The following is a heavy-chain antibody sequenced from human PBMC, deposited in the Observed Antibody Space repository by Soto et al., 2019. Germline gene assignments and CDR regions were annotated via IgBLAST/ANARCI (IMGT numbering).Heavy chain of an antibody. Sequence: TSETLSLTCTVSVDSITTYCCSWIRQPARKGLDWVGRIYTNGNTNSHHTPTIRVTMTVDTSKTQFSLNLTSVTATATAMSYCEWYSNNWFQTEGMDVWGQGTTVTVSS. D-gene: IGHD6-13*01. CDR2: IYTNGNT. V-gene: IGHV4-4*07. CDR3: EWYSNNWFQTEGMDV. J-gene: IGHJ6*02. CDR1: VDSITTYC.